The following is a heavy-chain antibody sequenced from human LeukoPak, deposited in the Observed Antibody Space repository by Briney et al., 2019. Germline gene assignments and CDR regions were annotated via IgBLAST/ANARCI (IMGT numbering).Heavy chain of an antibody. Sequence: PGGSLRLSCAASGFTFISYSMNWVRQAPGKGLEWISYISTSSSTIYYADSMKGRFTISRDNAKNSLYLQMNSLRDEDTAVYYCAREGIDGYNYFDYWGQGTLVTVSS. V-gene: IGHV3-48*02. D-gene: IGHD5-24*01. CDR3: AREGIDGYNYFDY. J-gene: IGHJ4*02. CDR2: ISTSSSTI. CDR1: GFTFISYS.